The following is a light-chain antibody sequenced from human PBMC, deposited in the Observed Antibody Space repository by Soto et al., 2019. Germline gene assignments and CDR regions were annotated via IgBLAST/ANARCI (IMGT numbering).Light chain of an antibody. J-gene: IGLJ2*01. CDR2: LEGGGSY. CDR3: EPWDSNIHSP. Sequence: QSVLTQPSSASASLGSSVKLTCTLNSGHSNNIIAWHQQQPGKAPRYLMKLEGGGSYTKGSGVPDRFSGYRSGADRHLTISHLQSEDEADYYCEPWDSNIHSPFGGGNQLTVL. V-gene: IGLV4-60*03. CDR1: SGHSNNI.